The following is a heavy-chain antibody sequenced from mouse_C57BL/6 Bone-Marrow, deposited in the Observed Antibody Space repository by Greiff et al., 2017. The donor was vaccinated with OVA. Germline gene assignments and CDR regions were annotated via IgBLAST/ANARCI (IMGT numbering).Heavy chain of an antibody. CDR2: ISSGGSYT. V-gene: IGHV5-6*01. J-gene: IGHJ4*01. D-gene: IGHD1-1*01. CDR1: GFTFSSYG. CDR3: ARRYYVSLYAMDY. Sequence: EVQRVESGGDLVKPGGSLKLSCAASGFTFSSYGMSWVRQTPDKRLEWVATISSGGSYTYYPDSVKGRFTISRDNAKNTLYLQMSSLKSEDTAMYYGARRYYVSLYAMDYWGQGTSVTVSS.